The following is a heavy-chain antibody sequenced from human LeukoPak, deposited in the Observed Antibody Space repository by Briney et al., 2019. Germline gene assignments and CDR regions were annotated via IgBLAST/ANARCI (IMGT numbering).Heavy chain of an antibody. CDR1: GYTFTSYG. V-gene: IGHV1-8*01. D-gene: IGHD6-19*01. Sequence: ASVKVSCKASGYTFTSYGINWVRQATGQGLEWMGWMNPKNGNTGYEQKFQGRLTMTRNTSTSTAYMELSSLRSEDTAVYYCASSSVAGLYYFDYWGQGTLVTVSS. CDR3: ASSSVAGLYYFDY. CDR2: MNPKNGNT. J-gene: IGHJ4*02.